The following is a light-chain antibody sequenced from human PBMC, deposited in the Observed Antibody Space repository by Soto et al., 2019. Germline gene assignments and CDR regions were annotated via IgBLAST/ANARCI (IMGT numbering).Light chain of an antibody. V-gene: IGKV1-39*01. CDR2: AAS. Sequence: DIQMTQSPSSLSASVGDRVTITCRASQSISTYLYWYQQKPGKAPKLLIYAASTLQSGVPSRFSGSVPATEFTLPISSLQPEDFAAAHFQQRYSTPRTFGQATKGEIK. CDR1: QSISTY. CDR3: QQRYSTPRT. J-gene: IGKJ1*01.